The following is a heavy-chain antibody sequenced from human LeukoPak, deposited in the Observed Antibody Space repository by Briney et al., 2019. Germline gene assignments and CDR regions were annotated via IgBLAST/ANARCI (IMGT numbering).Heavy chain of an antibody. CDR3: AHSWRYCSSTSCYTDPFDY. V-gene: IGHV2-5*01. Sequence: SGPTLVNPTQTLTLTCTFSGFSLSTSGVGVGWIRQPPGKALEWLALIYWNDDKRYSPSLKSRLTITKDTSKNQVVLTMTNMDPVDTATYYCAHSWRYCSSTSCYTDPFDYWGQGTLVTVSS. CDR1: GFSLSTSGVG. J-gene: IGHJ4*02. CDR2: IYWNDDK. D-gene: IGHD2-2*02.